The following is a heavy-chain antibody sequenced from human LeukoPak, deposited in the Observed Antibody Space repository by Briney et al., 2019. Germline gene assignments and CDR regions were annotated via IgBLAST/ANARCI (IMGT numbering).Heavy chain of an antibody. CDR2: ISSSGST. D-gene: IGHD4-17*01. CDR1: GDSISSGDYY. J-gene: IGHJ4*02. V-gene: IGHV4-61*02. Sequence: SETLSLTCTVSGDSISSGDYYWSWIRQPAGKGLEWIGRISSSGSTNYNPSLKSRVTMSVDTSKNQFSLKLSSVTAADTAVYYCARISVTRDFDHWGQGTLVTVSS. CDR3: ARISVTRDFDH.